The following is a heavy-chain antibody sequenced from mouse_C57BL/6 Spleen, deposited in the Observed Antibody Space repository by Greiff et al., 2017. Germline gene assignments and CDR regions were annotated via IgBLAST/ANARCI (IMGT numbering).Heavy chain of an antibody. J-gene: IGHJ2*01. Sequence: QVQLQQSGAELMKPGASVKLSCKATGYTFTGYWIEWVKQGPGHGLEWIGEILPGSGSTNYNEKFKGKATFTADTSSHTAYMQLSRLTTEDSALYDSARAGIAPGRSSFDDWGQGTTRTVSS. CDR1: GYTFTGYW. CDR2: ILPGSGST. CDR3: ARAGIAPGRSSFDD. V-gene: IGHV1-9*01. D-gene: IGHD1-1*01.